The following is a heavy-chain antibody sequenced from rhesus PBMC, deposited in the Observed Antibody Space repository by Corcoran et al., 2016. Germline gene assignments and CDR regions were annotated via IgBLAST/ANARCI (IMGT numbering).Heavy chain of an antibody. Sequence: EVQLVESGGGLVQPGGSLRFSCAASGFTFSNYWMSWVRQAPGKGLDCVGRIKSKAYGGTAAYAESVEGRFTISRDDSKNTLYLQMNSLKTEATAVYYCTRGGIAAAGPFDYWGQGVLVTVSS. J-gene: IGHJ4*01. CDR3: TRGGIAAAGPFDY. V-gene: IGHV3-16*02. CDR2: IKSKAYGGTA. D-gene: IGHD6-31*01. CDR1: GFTFSNYW.